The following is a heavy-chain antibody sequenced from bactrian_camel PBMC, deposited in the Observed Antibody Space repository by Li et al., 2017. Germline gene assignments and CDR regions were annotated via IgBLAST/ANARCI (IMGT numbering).Heavy chain of an antibody. CDR2: IDSRGIT. CDR3: AADPYPCSTGTVLAVSVAAVLAY. J-gene: IGHJ4*01. D-gene: IGHD6*01. CDR1: GRTYSKWC. V-gene: IGHV3S57*01. Sequence: HVQLVESGGGSVQAGGSLRLSCAASGRTYSKWCMGWFRQVPGKECEGLATIDSRGITAYADSVKGRFTISRGRAKRTLYLQMNSLKPEDTAMYYCAADPYPCSTGTVLAVSVAAVLAYWGQGTQVTVS.